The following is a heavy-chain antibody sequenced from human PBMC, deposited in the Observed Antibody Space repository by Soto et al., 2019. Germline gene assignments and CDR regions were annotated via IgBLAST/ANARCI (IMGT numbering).Heavy chain of an antibody. CDR3: LGSICFTSVDY. V-gene: IGHV4-39*01. CDR2: IYYSGST. D-gene: IGHD3-10*01. J-gene: IGHJ4*02. CDR1: GGSISRSSYY. Sequence: SETLSLTCTVSGGSISRSSYYWGWIRQPPGKGLEWIGSIYYSGSTYYNPSLESRVTVSVDTSKNQFSLRLSSVTAADAAVYYCLGSICFTSVDYWGQGTLVTVSS.